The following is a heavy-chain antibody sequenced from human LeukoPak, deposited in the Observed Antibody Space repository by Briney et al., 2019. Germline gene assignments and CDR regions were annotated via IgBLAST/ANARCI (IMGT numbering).Heavy chain of an antibody. Sequence: SVKVSCKASGGTFSSYAISWVRQAPGQGLEWMGRIIPILGIANYAQKFQGRVTITADKSTSTAYMELSSLRSEDTAVYYCASHPDGSGSYLDHWGQGTLVTVSS. D-gene: IGHD3-10*01. CDR1: GGTFSSYA. J-gene: IGHJ4*02. CDR2: IIPILGIA. CDR3: ASHPDGSGSYLDH. V-gene: IGHV1-69*04.